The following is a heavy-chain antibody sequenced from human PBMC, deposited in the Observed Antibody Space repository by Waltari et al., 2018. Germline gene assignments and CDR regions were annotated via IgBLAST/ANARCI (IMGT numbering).Heavy chain of an antibody. CDR1: GYTFTDYY. CDR2: LKPETLET. CDR3: AREYSRNWYGY. J-gene: IGHJ4*02. V-gene: IGHV1-2*02. D-gene: IGHD5-18*01. Sequence: QVQLVQSGAEVKNPGASVRVSCKASGYTFTDYYIHWVRQAPGQGLEWMGWLKPETLETYYAQKLRGRITMTRDTSISTAYMELRSLRSDDTAVYYCAREYSRNWYGYWGQGTLVTVSS.